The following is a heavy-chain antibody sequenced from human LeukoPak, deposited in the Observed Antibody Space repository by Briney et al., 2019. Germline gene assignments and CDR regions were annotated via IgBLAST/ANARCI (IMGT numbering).Heavy chain of an antibody. D-gene: IGHD5-24*01. CDR3: AGMARREDY. CDR2: IYHSGST. J-gene: IGHJ4*02. Sequence: SETLSLTCTVSGYSISSGYYWGWIRQPPGKGLEWIGSIYHSGSTYYNPSLKSRVTISVDTSKNQFSLKLSSVTAADTAVYYCAGMARREDYWGQGTLVTVSS. V-gene: IGHV4-38-2*02. CDR1: GYSISSGYY.